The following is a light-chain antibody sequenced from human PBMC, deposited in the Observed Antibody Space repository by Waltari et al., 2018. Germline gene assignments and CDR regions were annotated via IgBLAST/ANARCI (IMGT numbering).Light chain of an antibody. CDR2: GAS. J-gene: IGKJ2*01. V-gene: IGKV1-12*01. CDR1: QDITTW. CDR3: QQANSFPYT. Sequence: DVQMTQSPSSVSASVGDRVTITCRASQDITTWIALYQQKPGEAPKLLISGASDLYTGVPSRFSGSGFGTDFTLTISSLQPEDFATYFCQQANSFPYTFGQGTKLEIK.